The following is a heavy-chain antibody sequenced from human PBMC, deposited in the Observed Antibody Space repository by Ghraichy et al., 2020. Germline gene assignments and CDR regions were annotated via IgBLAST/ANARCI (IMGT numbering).Heavy chain of an antibody. V-gene: IGHV3-48*02. D-gene: IGHD4-23*01. CDR2: ITSRGRTI. CDR1: GFSLSSYS. CDR3: ARGSTVVRFYYYDGMDV. J-gene: IGHJ6*02. Sequence: GGSLRLSCVGSGFSLSSYSMNWVRQSPGKGLEWVSYITSRGRTISYADSVKGRFTISRDNAQNSLYLQMNSLRDEDTAVYYCARGSTVVRFYYYDGMDVWGQGTTVTVSS.